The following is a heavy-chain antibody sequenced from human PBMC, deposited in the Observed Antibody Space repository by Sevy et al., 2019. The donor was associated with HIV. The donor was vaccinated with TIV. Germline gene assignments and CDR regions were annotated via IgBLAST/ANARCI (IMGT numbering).Heavy chain of an antibody. Sequence: GGSLRLSCAASGFTVSSNYMSWVRQAPGKGLGWVSVIYSGGSTYYADSVKGRFTISRDNSKNTRYLQMNSLRAEDTAVYYCARGESREGAFDIWGQGTMVTVSS. V-gene: IGHV3-53*01. J-gene: IGHJ3*02. CDR3: ARGESREGAFDI. D-gene: IGHD1-26*01. CDR1: GFTVSSNY. CDR2: IYSGGST.